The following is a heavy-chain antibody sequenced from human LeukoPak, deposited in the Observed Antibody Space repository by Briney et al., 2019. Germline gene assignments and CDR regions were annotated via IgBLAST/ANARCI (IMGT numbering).Heavy chain of an antibody. CDR2: FSGSGSRT. Sequence: GGSLRLSCAASGFIFNGFAMSWVRQAPGKGPEWVSTFSGSGSRTSYADSVKGRFTISRDNSKNTLYLQMKSLRAEDTAVYYCAKSALAAGVAHYYDSSGSFDYWGQGTLVTVSS. CDR1: GFIFNGFA. D-gene: IGHD3-22*01. CDR3: AKSALAAGVAHYYDSSGSFDY. V-gene: IGHV3-23*01. J-gene: IGHJ4*02.